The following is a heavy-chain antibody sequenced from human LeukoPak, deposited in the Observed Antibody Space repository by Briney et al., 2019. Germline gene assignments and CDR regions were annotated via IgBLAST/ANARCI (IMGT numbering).Heavy chain of an antibody. V-gene: IGHV3-13*01. CDR1: GFAFSNFD. J-gene: IGHJ3*02. CDR2: ILVNGDT. CDR3: IRDRFGERTFEI. D-gene: IGHD3-10*01. Sequence: GGSLRLSCAASGFAFSNFDMPWVRQSTGGRLEWVAHILVNGDTQYAGSVKGRFTISRENAKSSVYLQMNSLRDGDTAVYHCIRDRFGERTFEIWGQGTMVTVSS.